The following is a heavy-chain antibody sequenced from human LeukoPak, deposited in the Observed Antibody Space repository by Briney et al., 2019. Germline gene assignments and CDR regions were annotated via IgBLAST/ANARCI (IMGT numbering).Heavy chain of an antibody. CDR2: INHSGST. CDR1: GGSFSGYY. V-gene: IGHV4-34*01. D-gene: IGHD2-15*01. J-gene: IGHJ6*03. CDR3: ARWVVAADYFYYVDV. Sequence: PSETLSLTCAVYGGSFSGYYWSWIRQPPGKGLEWIGEINHSGSTNCNPSLKSRVTISVDTSKNQFSLKLSSVTAADTAVYYCARWVVAADYFYYVDVWGKGTTVTVSS.